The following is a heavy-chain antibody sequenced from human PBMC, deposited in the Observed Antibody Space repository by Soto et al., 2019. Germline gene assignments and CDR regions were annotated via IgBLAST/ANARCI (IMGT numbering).Heavy chain of an antibody. CDR2: VIPVLFTA. J-gene: IGHJ6*02. D-gene: IGHD6-13*01. CDR3: GRDIWQQLLRGDPPPYYYGMDV. V-gene: IGHV1-69*01. CDR1: GGTFNSYA. Sequence: QVRLVQSGAEVKIPGSSVKVSCKASGGTFNSYAISWVRQAPGQGLEWMGGVIPVLFTANYAQKFQGRVTITADESTSKGYMGVSSLKSEDTAIYYCGRDIWQQLLRGDPPPYYYGMDVWGQGTTVTVSS.